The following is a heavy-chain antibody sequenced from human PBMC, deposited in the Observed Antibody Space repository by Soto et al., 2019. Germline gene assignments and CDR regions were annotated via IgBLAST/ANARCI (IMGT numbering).Heavy chain of an antibody. Sequence: SPTLSLTCTVSGGSISSYYWSWIRQPPGKGLEWIGYIYYSGSTNYNPSLKSRVTISVDTSKNQFSLKLSSVTAADTAVYYCARYYWTHYYYYYMDVWGKGTTVTVSS. D-gene: IGHD3-16*01. CDR3: ARYYWTHYYYYYMDV. V-gene: IGHV4-59*08. J-gene: IGHJ6*03. CDR1: GGSISSYY. CDR2: IYYSGST.